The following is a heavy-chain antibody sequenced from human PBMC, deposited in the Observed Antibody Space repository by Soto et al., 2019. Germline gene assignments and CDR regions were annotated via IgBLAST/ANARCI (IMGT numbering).Heavy chain of an antibody. CDR2: ISAGNGNA. J-gene: IGHJ4*02. CDR3: ASCIAATGNPDY. D-gene: IGHD6-13*01. V-gene: IGHV1-3*01. CDR1: GYIFTSYA. Sequence: ASVKVSCKASGYIFTSYAMHWVRQAPGQRLEWMGWISAGNGNAKFSQKFQSRVTITRDISASTAYMELSSLTSEDTAVYYCASCIAATGNPDYWGQGTLVTVSS.